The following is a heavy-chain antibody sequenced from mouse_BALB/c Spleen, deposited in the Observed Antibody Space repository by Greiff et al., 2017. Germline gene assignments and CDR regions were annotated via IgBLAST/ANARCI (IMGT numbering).Heavy chain of an antibody. CDR2: IWSGGST. D-gene: IGHD2-2*01. CDR3: ARNQGLRHWYFDV. CDR1: GFSLTSYG. J-gene: IGHJ1*01. Sequence: VKLVESGPGLVAPSQSLSITCTVSGFSLTSYGVHWVRQSPGKGLEWLGVIWSGGSTDYNAAFISRLSISKDNSKSQVFFKMNSLQANDTAIYYCARNQGLRHWYFDVWGAGTTVTVSS. V-gene: IGHV2-2*02.